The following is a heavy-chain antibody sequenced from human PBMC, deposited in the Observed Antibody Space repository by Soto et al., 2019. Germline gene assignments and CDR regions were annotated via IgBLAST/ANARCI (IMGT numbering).Heavy chain of an antibody. CDR3: AKEDSGFSGYMDV. Sequence: EVQLVESGGGLVQPGRSLRLSCIASGFNFNDHGMHWVRQAPGKGQEWVSGITWHSDGMGYADSVKGRFTISRDNAKNSLYLQMNSLRVEDTALYYCAKEDSGFSGYMDVWGKGTTVTVSS. CDR1: GFNFNDHG. V-gene: IGHV3-9*01. D-gene: IGHD3-10*01. J-gene: IGHJ6*03. CDR2: ITWHSDGM.